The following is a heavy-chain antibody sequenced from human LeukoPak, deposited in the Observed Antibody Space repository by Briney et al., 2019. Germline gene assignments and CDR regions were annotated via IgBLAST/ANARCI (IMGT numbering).Heavy chain of an antibody. Sequence: GGSLRLSCAASGFTFSSQWMGWVRQAPGKGLEWVSSISSSSTYIFYADSVKGRFTISRDNAKNSLSLQMNSLRAEDTAVYYCARGGWNDAFDIWGQGTMVTVSS. CDR1: GFTFSSQW. CDR3: ARGGWNDAFDI. CDR2: ISSSSTYI. V-gene: IGHV3-21*01. D-gene: IGHD1-1*01. J-gene: IGHJ3*02.